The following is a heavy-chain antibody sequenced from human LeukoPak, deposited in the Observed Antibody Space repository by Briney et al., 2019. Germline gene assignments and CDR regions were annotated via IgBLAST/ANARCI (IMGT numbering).Heavy chain of an antibody. V-gene: IGHV3-30-3*01. CDR1: GFTFSSYA. J-gene: IGHJ3*02. Sequence: GGSLRLSCAASGFTFSSYAMHWVRQAPGKGLEWVAVISYDGSNKYYADSVKGRFTISRDNSKNTLYLQMNSLRAEDTAVYYCAKAPYDYVWGSYRYGFDIWGQGTMVTVSS. CDR2: ISYDGSNK. D-gene: IGHD3-16*02. CDR3: AKAPYDYVWGSYRYGFDI.